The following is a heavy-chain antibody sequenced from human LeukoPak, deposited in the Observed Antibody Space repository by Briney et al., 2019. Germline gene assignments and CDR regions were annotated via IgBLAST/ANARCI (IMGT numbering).Heavy chain of an antibody. CDR3: TKPGTSSGYYYPAYFDS. Sequence: GGSLRLPCAASGFTFSSYAMSWVRQAPGKGLEWVSTISYSGGTTYYADSVRGRFTISRDNSENTLYLQMHSLRAEDTAVYYCTKPGTSSGYYYPAYFDSWGQGTLVTVSS. D-gene: IGHD3-22*01. CDR2: ISYSGGTT. CDR1: GFTFSSYA. J-gene: IGHJ4*02. V-gene: IGHV3-23*01.